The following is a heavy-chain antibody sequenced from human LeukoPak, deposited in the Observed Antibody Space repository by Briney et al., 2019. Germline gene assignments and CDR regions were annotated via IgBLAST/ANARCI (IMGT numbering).Heavy chain of an antibody. J-gene: IGHJ5*02. CDR1: GGSISGYY. Sequence: PSETLSLTCTVSGGSISGYYWSWIRQPAGKGLERIGHIYTSGTTNYNPSLKSRVTMSIDTSKNQFSLKLSSVTAADTAVYYCARDGSSAYAWFDPWGQGTLVTVSS. V-gene: IGHV4-4*07. D-gene: IGHD3-22*01. CDR3: ARDGSSAYAWFDP. CDR2: IYTSGTT.